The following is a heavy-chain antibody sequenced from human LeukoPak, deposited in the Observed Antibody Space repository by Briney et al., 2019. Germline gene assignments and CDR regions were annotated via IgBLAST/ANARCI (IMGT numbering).Heavy chain of an antibody. V-gene: IGHV1-46*01. D-gene: IGHD3-3*01. CDR3: AREGYYDFWSGYKNNWFDP. Sequence: GASVKVSCKASGYTFTSYYIHWVRQAPGQGLEWMGIINPSGGSTNYAQDFQGRVTMTRDTSTSTVYMELSSLRSEDTAVYYCAREGYYDFWSGYKNNWFDPWGQGTLVTVSS. CDR1: GYTFTSYY. CDR2: INPSGGST. J-gene: IGHJ5*02.